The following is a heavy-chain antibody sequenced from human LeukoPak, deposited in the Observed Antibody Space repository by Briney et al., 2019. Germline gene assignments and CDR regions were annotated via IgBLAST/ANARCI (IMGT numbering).Heavy chain of an antibody. Sequence: SETLSLTCTVSGGSISSSSYYWGWLRQPPGKGLEWIGSIYYSGSTYYNPSLKSRVTISVDTSKNQFSLKLSSVTAADTAVYYCASITLGAGSWGQGTMVTVSS. CDR3: ASITLGAGS. CDR2: IYYSGST. J-gene: IGHJ3*01. CDR1: GGSISSSSYY. D-gene: IGHD3-10*01. V-gene: IGHV4-39*01.